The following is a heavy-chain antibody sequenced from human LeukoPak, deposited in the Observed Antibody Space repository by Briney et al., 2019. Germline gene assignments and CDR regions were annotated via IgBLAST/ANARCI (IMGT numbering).Heavy chain of an antibody. V-gene: IGHV4-30-2*01. CDR3: ARSRTKGGKGWFDP. D-gene: IGHD4-23*01. CDR1: GGSLDSATYY. J-gene: IGHJ5*02. Sequence: SETLSLTCIVSGGSLDSATYYWSWIRQLPGKGLEWIGNIYNTGRTYYNPSLKSRVTMSLDRSKNQYSLKLNSVTAADTAVYYCARSRTKGGKGWFDPWGQGTLVTVSS. CDR2: IYNTGRT.